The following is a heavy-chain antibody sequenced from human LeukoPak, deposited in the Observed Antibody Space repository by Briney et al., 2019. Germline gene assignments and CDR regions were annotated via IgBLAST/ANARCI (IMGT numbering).Heavy chain of an antibody. J-gene: IGHJ4*02. Sequence: GSLRLSCAASGFSFSSHWMHWVRQVPGKGLVWVSRINQDGSNTSYADSVKGRFTTSRDNAKNTLYLQMNSLGVEDTAVYYCARDLHWGASDYWGQGTLVTVSS. V-gene: IGHV3-74*01. D-gene: IGHD1-26*01. CDR2: INQDGSNT. CDR1: GFSFSSHW. CDR3: ARDLHWGASDY.